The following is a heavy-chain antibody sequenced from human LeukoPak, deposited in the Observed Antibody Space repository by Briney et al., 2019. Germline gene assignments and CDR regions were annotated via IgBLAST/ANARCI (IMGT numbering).Heavy chain of an antibody. J-gene: IGHJ4*02. Sequence: ASVKVSCKASGYTFTSYYMHWVRQAPGQGLEWMGIINPSGGNTGYAQKFQGRVTMTRNTSISTAYMELSSLRSEDTAVYYCARGPPYDSSGYYSVFDYWGQGTLVTVSS. D-gene: IGHD3-22*01. CDR3: ARGPPYDSSGYYSVFDY. CDR1: GYTFTSYY. CDR2: INPSGGNT. V-gene: IGHV1-46*01.